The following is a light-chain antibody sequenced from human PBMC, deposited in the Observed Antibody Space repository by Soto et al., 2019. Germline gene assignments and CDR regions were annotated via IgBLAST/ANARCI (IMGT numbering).Light chain of an antibody. Sequence: DIQVTQSPSSLSASVGDKVTITCRASQDIKYDLGWYQQKPGTAPKRLIYSASSLQSGVPSRFSGSGSETEFTLTISSLQPEGFATYYCLQYRSFPWTFGQGTKVEIK. J-gene: IGKJ1*01. CDR1: QDIKYD. CDR3: LQYRSFPWT. V-gene: IGKV1-17*01. CDR2: SAS.